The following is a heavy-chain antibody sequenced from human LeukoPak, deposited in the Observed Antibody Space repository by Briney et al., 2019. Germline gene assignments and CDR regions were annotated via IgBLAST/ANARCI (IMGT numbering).Heavy chain of an antibody. CDR2: LYYGGTT. D-gene: IGHD4-17*01. CDR3: ARGDGVYIY. J-gene: IGHJ4*02. Sequence: GGSLRLSCVASGFTVSSNYMTWVRQAPGEGLEWVSVLYYGGTTYYADSVKGRFTISRDNTKNTVFLQMNSLRADDTAVYYCARGDGVYIYWGQGTLVTVSS. V-gene: IGHV3-53*01. CDR1: GFTVSSNY.